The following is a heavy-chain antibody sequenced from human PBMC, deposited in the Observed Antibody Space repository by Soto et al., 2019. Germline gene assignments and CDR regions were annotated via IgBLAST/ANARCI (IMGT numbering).Heavy chain of an antibody. CDR3: AKEAGASSYDFWSGRNWFDP. V-gene: IGHV3-23*01. D-gene: IGHD3-3*01. Sequence: GGSLRLSCAASGFTFSSYAMSWVRQAPGKGLEWVSAISGSGGSTYYADSGKGRFTISRDNSKNTLYLQMNSLRAEDTAVYYCAKEAGASSYDFWSGRNWFDPWGQGTLVTVSS. CDR1: GFTFSSYA. J-gene: IGHJ5*02. CDR2: ISGSGGST.